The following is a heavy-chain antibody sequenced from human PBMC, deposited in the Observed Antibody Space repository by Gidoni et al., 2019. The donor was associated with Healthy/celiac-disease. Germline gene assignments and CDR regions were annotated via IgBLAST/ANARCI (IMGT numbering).Heavy chain of an antibody. CDR2: ISSSSSYT. J-gene: IGHJ6*03. D-gene: IGHD3-16*01. Sequence: QVQLVESGGGLVKPGGSLRLSCAASGFTFSEYYMSWIRQAPGKGLEWVSYISSSSSYTNYADSVKCRFTISRDNAKNSLYLQMNSLRAEDTAVYYCAREDVYYYYMDVWGKGTTVTVSS. CDR1: GFTFSEYY. V-gene: IGHV3-11*05. CDR3: AREDVYYYYMDV.